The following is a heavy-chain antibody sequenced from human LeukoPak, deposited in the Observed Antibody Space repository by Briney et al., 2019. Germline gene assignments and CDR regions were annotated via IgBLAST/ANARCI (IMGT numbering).Heavy chain of an antibody. Sequence: SETLSLTCAVSGGSISSSNWWSWVRQPPGKGLEWIGEIYHSGSTNYNPSLKSRVTISVDKSKNQFSLKLSSVTAADTAVYYCARAGSWHTPNWFDPWGQGTLVTVSS. CDR2: IYHSGST. CDR1: GGSISSSNW. V-gene: IGHV4-4*02. J-gene: IGHJ5*02. D-gene: IGHD6-13*01. CDR3: ARAGSWHTPNWFDP.